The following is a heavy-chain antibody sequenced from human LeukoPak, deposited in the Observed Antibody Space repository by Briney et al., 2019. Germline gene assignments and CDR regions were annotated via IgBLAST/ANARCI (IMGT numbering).Heavy chain of an antibody. CDR3: AAAGYYFDY. Sequence: SETLSLTCTVSGGSISSYYWSWIRQPPRKGLEWIGYIYYSGSTNYNPSLKSRVTISVDTSKNQFSLKLSSVTAADTAVYYCAAAGYYFDYWGQGTPVTVSS. J-gene: IGHJ4*02. V-gene: IGHV4-59*08. CDR1: GGSISSYY. CDR2: IYYSGST. D-gene: IGHD6-13*01.